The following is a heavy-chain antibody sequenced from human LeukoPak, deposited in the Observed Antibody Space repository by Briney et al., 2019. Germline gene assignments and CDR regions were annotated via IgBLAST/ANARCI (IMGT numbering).Heavy chain of an antibody. J-gene: IGHJ4*02. CDR1: GFTFSSYA. V-gene: IGHV3-23*01. D-gene: IGHD3-16*02. CDR2: ISGSGGST. CDR3: AKEHYDYVWGSYRFGSFDY. Sequence: GGSLRLSCAASGFTFSSYAMSWARQAPGKGLEWVSAISGSGGSTYYADSVKGRFTISRDNSKNPLYLQMNSLRAEDTAVYYCAKEHYDYVWGSYRFGSFDYWGQGTLVTVSS.